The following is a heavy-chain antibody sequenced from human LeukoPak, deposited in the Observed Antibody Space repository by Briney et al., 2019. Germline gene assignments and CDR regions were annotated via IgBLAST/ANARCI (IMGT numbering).Heavy chain of an antibody. CDR3: ARVGNYGDAFDI. D-gene: IGHD1-7*01. CDR2: IIPIFGTA. J-gene: IGHJ3*02. V-gene: IGHV1-69*13. Sequence: GASVKVSCKASGGTFSSYAISWVRQAPGQGLEWMGGIIPIFGTANYAQKFQGRVTITADESTSTAYMELSSLRSEDTAVYYCARVGNYGDAFDIWGQGTMVTVSS. CDR1: GGTFSSYA.